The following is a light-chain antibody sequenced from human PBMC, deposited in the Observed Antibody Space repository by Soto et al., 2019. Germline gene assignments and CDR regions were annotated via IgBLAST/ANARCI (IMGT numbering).Light chain of an antibody. CDR2: DAY. CDR1: QSVSNF. CDR3: QQRSNWLT. V-gene: IGKV3-11*01. J-gene: IGKJ4*01. Sequence: EIVLTQSPATLSLSPGERATLSCRASQSVSNFLAWYQQKPGQAPRLLIYDAYNRATGIPARFSGSGSGTDFTLTIISLEPEGFAFYYCQQRSNWLTFGGGTKVEIK.